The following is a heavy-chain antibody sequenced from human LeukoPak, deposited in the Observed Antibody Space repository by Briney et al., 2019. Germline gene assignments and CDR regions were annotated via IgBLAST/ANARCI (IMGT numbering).Heavy chain of an antibody. D-gene: IGHD6-19*01. V-gene: IGHV4-4*02. CDR1: GGSISSSNW. J-gene: IGHJ4*02. CDR3: AREGGIAVAGPLDY. CDR2: IYHSGST. Sequence: PSETLSLTCAVSGGSISSSNWWSWVRQPPGKGLEWIGEIYHSGSTNYNPSLKSRVTISVDKSKNQFSLKLSSVTAADTAVYYCAREGGIAVAGPLDYWGQGTLVTVSS.